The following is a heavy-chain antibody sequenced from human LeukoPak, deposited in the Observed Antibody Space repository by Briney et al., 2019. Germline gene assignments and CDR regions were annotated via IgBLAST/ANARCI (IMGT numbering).Heavy chain of an antibody. D-gene: IGHD4-11*01. CDR3: PRENTVSSSYYYYMDV. Sequence: GGSLRLSCAASGFIVSSNYMSWVRQAPGKGLEWVSVIYSGGSTYYADSVKGRFTISRDNSKNTLYLQMNSLRAEDTAVYYCPRENTVSSSYYYYMDVWGKGTTVTVSS. CDR1: GFIVSSNY. J-gene: IGHJ6*03. CDR2: IYSGGST. V-gene: IGHV3-53*01.